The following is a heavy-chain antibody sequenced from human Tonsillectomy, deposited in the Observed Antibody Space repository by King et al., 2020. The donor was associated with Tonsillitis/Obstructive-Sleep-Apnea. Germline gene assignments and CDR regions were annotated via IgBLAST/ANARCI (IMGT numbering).Heavy chain of an antibody. CDR2: INHSGST. CDR3: ARRYCSSTSCYSGEYYFYYYMDV. CDR1: GGSFSGYY. V-gene: IGHV4-34*01. Sequence: QLQQWGAGLLKPSETLSLTCAVYGGSFSGYYWRWIRQPPGKGLEWIGEINHSGSTNYNPSLKSRVTISVDTSKNQISLKLSSVTAADTAVYYCARRYCSSTSCYSGEYYFYYYMDVWGKGTTVTVSS. J-gene: IGHJ6*03. D-gene: IGHD2-2*01.